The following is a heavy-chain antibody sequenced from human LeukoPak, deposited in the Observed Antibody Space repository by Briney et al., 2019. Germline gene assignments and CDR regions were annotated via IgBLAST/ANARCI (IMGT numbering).Heavy chain of an antibody. D-gene: IGHD6-19*01. CDR2: ICNSGGT. CDR3: AKTGRPNNSGWYRWFDP. V-gene: IGHV4-4*09. J-gene: IGHJ5*02. CDR1: GDSISTYY. Sequence: SETLSLTCAVSGDSISTYYWSWIRQPPGKGLEWIGCICNSGGTNYNPSLKSRVTISVDTSKNQFSLNLSSVTAADTAVYYCAKTGRPNNSGWYRWFDPWGQGTLVTVSS.